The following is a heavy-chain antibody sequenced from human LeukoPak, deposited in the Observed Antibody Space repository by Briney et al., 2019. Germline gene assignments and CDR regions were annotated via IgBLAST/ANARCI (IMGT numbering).Heavy chain of an antibody. CDR3: AKDSCLRTNPSCYSSAENYHYYYMDV. V-gene: IGHV3-23*01. CDR1: AFTLSDFA. CDR2: ISGSAGAT. D-gene: IGHD2-2*02. J-gene: IGHJ6*03. Sequence: WRSLRLSCAPSAFTLSDFAISWVRQAPGHGQESVAAISGSAGATPYADSVKGRFTISRDNSKNTLYLHMSSLRAEDTAVYFCAKDSCLRTNPSCYSSAENYHYYYMDVWGKGTTVTVSS.